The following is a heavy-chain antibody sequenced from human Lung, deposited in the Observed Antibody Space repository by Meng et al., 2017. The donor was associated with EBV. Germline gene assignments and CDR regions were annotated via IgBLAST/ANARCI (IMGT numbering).Heavy chain of an antibody. D-gene: IGHD3-22*01. CDR1: GGSISSGGYY. Sequence: QGQLQDSGPGLVKPSQTLSLTCAVSGGSISSGGYYWSWIRQPPGKGLEWIGYIYYSGSTYYNPSLKSRVTISVDTSKNQFSLKLSSVTAADTAVYYCARVAYYYDSSGYSYYFDYWGQGTLVTVSS. V-gene: IGHV4-30-4*01. CDR2: IYYSGST. J-gene: IGHJ4*02. CDR3: ARVAYYYDSSGYSYYFDY.